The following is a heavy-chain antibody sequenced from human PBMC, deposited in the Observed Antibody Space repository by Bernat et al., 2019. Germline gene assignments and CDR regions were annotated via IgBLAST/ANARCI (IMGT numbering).Heavy chain of an antibody. V-gene: IGHV3-11*05. CDR3: ARARGYCSGGSGYYDFDY. CDR1: GFTFSDYY. D-gene: IGHD2-15*01. Sequence: QVQLVESGGGLVKPGGSLRLSCAASGFTFSDYYMSWIRQAPGKGLDWVSYISSSSSCTNYADSVKGRFTISRDNAKNSLYLQMNSLRAEDTAVYYCARARGYCSGGSGYYDFDYWGQGTLVTVSS. CDR2: ISSSSSCT. J-gene: IGHJ4*02.